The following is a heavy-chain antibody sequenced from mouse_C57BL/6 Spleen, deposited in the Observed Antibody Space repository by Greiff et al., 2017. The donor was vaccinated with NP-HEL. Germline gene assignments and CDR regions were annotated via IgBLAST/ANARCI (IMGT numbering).Heavy chain of an antibody. CDR3: ARGGNYYGSRKGYYYAMDY. Sequence: VQLQQPGAELVKPGASVKMSCKASGYTFTSYWITWVKQRPGQGLEWIGDIYPGSGSTNYNEKFKSKATLTVDTSSSTAYMQLSSLTSEDSAVYYCARGGNYYGSRKGYYYAMDYWGQGTSVTVSS. J-gene: IGHJ4*01. CDR1: GYTFTSYW. D-gene: IGHD1-1*01. V-gene: IGHV1-55*01. CDR2: IYPGSGST.